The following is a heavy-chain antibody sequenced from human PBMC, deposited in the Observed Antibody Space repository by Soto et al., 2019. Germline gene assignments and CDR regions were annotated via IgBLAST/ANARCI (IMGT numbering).Heavy chain of an antibody. D-gene: IGHD5-12*01. CDR1: GYTFTSYG. CDR2: ISAYNGNT. CDR3: ARAHTRVATIHGWFDP. J-gene: IGHJ5*02. V-gene: IGHV1-18*01. Sequence: ASVKVSCKASGYTFTSYGISWVRQAPGQGLEWMGWISAYNGNTNYAQKLQGRVTMTTDTSTSTAYMELRSLRSDDTAVYYCARAHTRVATIHGWFDPWGQGTLVTVSS.